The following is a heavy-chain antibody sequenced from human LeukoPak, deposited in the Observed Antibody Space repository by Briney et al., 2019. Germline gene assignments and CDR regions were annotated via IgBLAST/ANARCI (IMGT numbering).Heavy chain of an antibody. Sequence: SETLSLTCTVSGGSISSYYWSWIRQPAGKGLEWIGRIYTSGSTNYNPSLKSRVTMSVDTSKNQFSLKLSSVTAADTAVYYCARSTPLYEYSSSLYYFDYWGQGTLVTVSS. CDR3: ARSTPLYEYSSSLYYFDY. D-gene: IGHD6-6*01. J-gene: IGHJ4*02. CDR2: IYTSGST. CDR1: GGSISSYY. V-gene: IGHV4-4*07.